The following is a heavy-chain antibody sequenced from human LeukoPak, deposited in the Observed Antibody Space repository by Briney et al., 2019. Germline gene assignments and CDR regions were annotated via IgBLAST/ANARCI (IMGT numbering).Heavy chain of an antibody. CDR1: GGSISSYY. Sequence: SETLSLTCTVSGGSISSYYWSWIRQPPGKGLGKIGHIYYSGSTNYNPSLKSRVTISVDTSKNHFSLKLSSVTAAYTAVYYCARAPALLWFGELSYMDAWGKGTTVTVSS. CDR2: IYYSGST. J-gene: IGHJ6*03. CDR3: ARAPALLWFGELSYMDA. V-gene: IGHV4-59*01. D-gene: IGHD3-10*01.